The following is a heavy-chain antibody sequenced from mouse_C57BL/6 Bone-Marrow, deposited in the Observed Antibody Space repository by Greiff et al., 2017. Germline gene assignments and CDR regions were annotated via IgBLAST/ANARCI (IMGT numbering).Heavy chain of an antibody. CDR1: GFSLTSYG. J-gene: IGHJ1*03. V-gene: IGHV2-4*01. D-gene: IGHD2-5*01. Sequence: VQWVESGPGLVQPSQSLSITCTVSGFSLTSYGVHWVRQPPGKGLEWLGVIWSGGSTDYNAAFISRLSISKDNSKSQVFFKMNSLQADDTAIYYCAKRGYSNYWYFDVWGTGTTVTVSS. CDR3: AKRGYSNYWYFDV. CDR2: IWSGGST.